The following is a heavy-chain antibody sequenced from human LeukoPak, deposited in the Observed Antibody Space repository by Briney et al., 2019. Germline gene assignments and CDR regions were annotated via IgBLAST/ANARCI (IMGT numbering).Heavy chain of an antibody. D-gene: IGHD1-26*01. CDR2: IYYSGST. V-gene: IGHV4-59*01. J-gene: IGHJ3*02. CDR1: GGSISSYY. CDR3: ARRSGSSYDAFDI. Sequence: SSETLSLTCTVSGGSISSYYWSWIRQPPGKGLEWIGYIYYSGSTNYNPSLKSRVIISVDTSKNQFSLKLSSVTAADTAVYYCARRSGSSYDAFDIWGQGTMVTVSS.